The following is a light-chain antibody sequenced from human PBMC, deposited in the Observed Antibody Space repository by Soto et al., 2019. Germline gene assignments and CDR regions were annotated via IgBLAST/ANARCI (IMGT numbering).Light chain of an antibody. CDR1: QSISSL. CDR2: DAS. J-gene: IGKJ2*01. CDR3: QQYKSYLYS. Sequence: DIQMTQSPSTVSASVGDRVTITCRASQSISSLLAWYQQKPGKAPKVLIYDASSLESGDPSRFSGSGSGTEFTRTISSLQHEDFATYYCQQYKSYLYSFGQGTKLEMK. V-gene: IGKV1-5*01.